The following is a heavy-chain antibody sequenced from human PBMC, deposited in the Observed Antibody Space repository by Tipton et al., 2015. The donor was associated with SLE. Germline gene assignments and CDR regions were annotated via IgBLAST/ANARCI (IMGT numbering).Heavy chain of an antibody. D-gene: IGHD3-10*01. V-gene: IGHV4-61*01. J-gene: IGHJ5*02. Sequence: GLVKPSETLSLTCTVSGGPISSGSYYWSWIRQPPGKGLEWIGYIYYSGSTNYNPSLKSRVTISVDTSKNQFSLKLSSVTAADTAVYYCARDRGSGTWFDPWGQGTLVTVSS. CDR2: IYYSGST. CDR3: ARDRGSGTWFDP. CDR1: GGPISSGSYY.